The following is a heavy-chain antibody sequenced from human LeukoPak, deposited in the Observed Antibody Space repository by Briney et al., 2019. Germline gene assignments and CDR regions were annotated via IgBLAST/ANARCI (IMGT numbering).Heavy chain of an antibody. V-gene: IGHV3-23*01. CDR2: IRAGDHST. Sequence: GGSLRLSCTASGFTFSNYAMMWVRQAPGKGLELVSTIRAGDHSTYYADSVKGRLTISRDNSKHTLFLQMNSLRAEDTAVYFCARDPNGDYVGAFDMWGPGTMVTVSS. CDR3: ARDPNGDYVGAFDM. D-gene: IGHD4-17*01. CDR1: GFTFSNYA. J-gene: IGHJ3*02.